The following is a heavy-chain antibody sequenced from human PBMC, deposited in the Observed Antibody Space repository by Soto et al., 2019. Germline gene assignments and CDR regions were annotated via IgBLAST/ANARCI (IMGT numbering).Heavy chain of an antibody. CDR1: GGSISSDNW. J-gene: IGHJ6*02. CDR2: IYHSGST. CDR3: ARRKYYYDSSGFWTSFYGMDV. D-gene: IGHD3-22*01. Sequence: PSETLSLTCAVSGGSISSDNWWSWVRQPPGKGLEWIGEIYHSGSTNYNPSLKSRVTISVDKSKNQFSLKLTSVTAADTAVYYCARRKYYYDSSGFWTSFYGMDVWGQGTTVTVSS. V-gene: IGHV4-4*02.